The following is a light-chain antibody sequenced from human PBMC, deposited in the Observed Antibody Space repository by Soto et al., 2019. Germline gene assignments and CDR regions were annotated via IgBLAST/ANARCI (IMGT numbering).Light chain of an antibody. Sequence: EIVLTQSPGTLSLSPGERATLSCRASQSVSSNYLAWYQQKPGQAPRLLIYGASTRATGVPDRSSGSGSGTDFTLTISRLEPEDFAVYHCQQYGSLSWTFGQGTKVDIK. CDR1: QSVSSNY. V-gene: IGKV3-20*01. J-gene: IGKJ1*01. CDR3: QQYGSLSWT. CDR2: GAS.